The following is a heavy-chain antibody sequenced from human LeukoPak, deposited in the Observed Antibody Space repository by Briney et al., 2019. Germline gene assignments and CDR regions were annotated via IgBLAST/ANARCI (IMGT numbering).Heavy chain of an antibody. CDR2: IIPIFGTA. Sequence: SVKVSCKASGYTFTGYTMSWVRQAPGQGLEWMGGIIPIFGTANYAQKFQGRVTITADESTSTAYMELSSLRSEDTAVYYCAASITIFGVVYYYGMDVWGQGTTVTVSS. D-gene: IGHD3-3*01. V-gene: IGHV1-69*13. CDR3: AASITIFGVVYYYGMDV. J-gene: IGHJ6*02. CDR1: GYTFTGYT.